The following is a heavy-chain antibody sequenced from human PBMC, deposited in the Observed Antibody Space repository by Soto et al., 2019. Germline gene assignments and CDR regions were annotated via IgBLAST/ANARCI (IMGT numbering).Heavy chain of an antibody. CDR3: AKAPYSNRIYYYYDGMDV. CDR2: MSYDGSNK. V-gene: IGHV3-30*18. Sequence: QVQLVESGGGVVQPGRSLRLSCVASGFTFSTYGMHWVRQAPGKGLEWVAVMSYDGSNKYYSDTVKGRFTISRDNSKNTLYLQMNSLRAADTAVYYWAKAPYSNRIYYYYDGMDVWGKGTTVTVSS. CDR1: GFTFSTYG. D-gene: IGHD4-4*01. J-gene: IGHJ6*04.